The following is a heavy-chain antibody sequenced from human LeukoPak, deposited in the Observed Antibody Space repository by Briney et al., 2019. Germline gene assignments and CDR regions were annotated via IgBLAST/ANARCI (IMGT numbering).Heavy chain of an antibody. D-gene: IGHD1-26*01. J-gene: IGHJ4*02. Sequence: GGSLRLSCVASGFTFSSYAMHWVRQAPGKGLEWVSLISGDGGSTYYADSVKGRFTISRDNSKNSLYLQMNSLRTEDTALYYCAKDMGGTNNDYWGQGTLVTVSS. V-gene: IGHV3-43*02. CDR2: ISGDGGST. CDR3: AKDMGGTNNDY. CDR1: GFTFSSYA.